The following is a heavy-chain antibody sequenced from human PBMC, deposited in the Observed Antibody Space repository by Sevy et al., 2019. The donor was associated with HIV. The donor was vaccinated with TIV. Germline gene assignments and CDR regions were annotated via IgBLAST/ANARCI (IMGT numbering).Heavy chain of an antibody. J-gene: IGHJ4*02. V-gene: IGHV3-30*18. Sequence: GGSLRLSCAASGFTFSSYGMHWVRLAPGKGLEWVAVLSYDGSNKYYADSVKGRFTISRDNSKNTLYLQMNSLRAEDTAVYYCAKDLNYGSGSYYFDYWGQGTLVTVSS. CDR3: AKDLNYGSGSYYFDY. CDR1: GFTFSSYG. CDR2: LSYDGSNK. D-gene: IGHD3-10*01.